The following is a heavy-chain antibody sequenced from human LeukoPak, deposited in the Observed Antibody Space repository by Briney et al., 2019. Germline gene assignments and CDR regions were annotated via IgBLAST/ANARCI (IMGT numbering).Heavy chain of an antibody. V-gene: IGHV1-69*06. J-gene: IGHJ4*02. CDR2: IIPIFGTA. CDR1: GGTFSSYA. CDR3: ASASPGIAAAGTGFDY. D-gene: IGHD6-13*01. Sequence: GASVKVSCKASGGTFSSYAISWVRQAPGQGLEWMGGIIPIFGTANYAQKFQGRVTITADKSTSTAYMELSSLRSEDTAVYYCASASPGIAAAGTGFDYWGQGTLVTVSS.